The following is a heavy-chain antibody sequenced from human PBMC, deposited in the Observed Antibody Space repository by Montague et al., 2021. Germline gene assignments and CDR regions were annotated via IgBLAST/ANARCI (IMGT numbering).Heavy chain of an antibody. CDR2: ST. V-gene: IGHV4-59*09. CDR3: ARGVLRDV. J-gene: IGHJ6*02. Sequence: STNYTPSLKSRVTISVDTSQNQFSLKLSSVTAADTAVYYCARGVLRDVWGHGTTVTVSS.